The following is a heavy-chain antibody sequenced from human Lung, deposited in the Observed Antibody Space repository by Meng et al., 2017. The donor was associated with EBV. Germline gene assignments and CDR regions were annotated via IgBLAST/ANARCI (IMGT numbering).Heavy chain of an antibody. D-gene: IGHD4-11*01. Sequence: QVKLQAWGPDMLTPSETLSLTCSVYRVSFSGSYWSWIRQPPAKGMEWIGEINHSGSTNYNPSLKSRVIISVDTSKNQFSLKLKSVSATDTAVYYCARGGGVGYGNYVNYWGQGTLVTVSS. CDR2: INHSGST. CDR1: RVSFSGSY. J-gene: IGHJ4*02. CDR3: ARGGGVGYGNYVNY. V-gene: IGHV4-34*01.